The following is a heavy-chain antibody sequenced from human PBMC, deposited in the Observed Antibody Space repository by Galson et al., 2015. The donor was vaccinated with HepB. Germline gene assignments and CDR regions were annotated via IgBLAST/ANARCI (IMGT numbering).Heavy chain of an antibody. CDR3: ARGGGSFSY. Sequence: SLRLSCAAAGFTFNTSAMNWVRQVPGKGLEWVSSASSSGYSMYADSLTGRFTISRDNSKNSVDLQLDSLRAEDTAVYYCARGGGSFSYWGQGILVTVSS. CDR1: GFTFNTSA. CDR2: ASSSGYSM. V-gene: IGHV3-21*01. J-gene: IGHJ4*02. D-gene: IGHD1-26*01.